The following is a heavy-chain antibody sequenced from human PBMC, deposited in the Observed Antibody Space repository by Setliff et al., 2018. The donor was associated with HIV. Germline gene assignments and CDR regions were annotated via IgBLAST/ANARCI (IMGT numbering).Heavy chain of an antibody. V-gene: IGHV3-74*01. CDR2: VNSDGSSK. D-gene: IGHD2-21*01. J-gene: IGHJ4*02. Sequence: GGSLRLSCAASGFTFDRYWMHWVRQAPGKGLVWVSRVNSDGSSKTYADSVKDRFTISRDNAKNTLYLQMNSLRAEDTGVYYCASAVKVGIRVLFDYWGQGTLVTVS. CDR3: ASAVKVGIRVLFDY. CDR1: GFTFDRYW.